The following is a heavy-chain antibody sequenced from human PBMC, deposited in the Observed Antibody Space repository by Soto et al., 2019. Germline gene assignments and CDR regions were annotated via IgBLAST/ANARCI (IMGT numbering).Heavy chain of an antibody. J-gene: IGHJ6*02. V-gene: IGHV3-33*01. CDR1: GFTFSSYG. CDR3: ASIAAAGTQGYYGMDV. CDR2: IWYDGSNK. D-gene: IGHD6-13*01. Sequence: VQLVESGGGVVQPGRSLRLSCAASGFTFSSYGMHWVRQAPGKGLEWVAVIWYDGSNKYYADSVKGRFTISRDNSKNTLYLQMNSLRAEDTAVYYCASIAAAGTQGYYGMDVWGQGTTVTVSS.